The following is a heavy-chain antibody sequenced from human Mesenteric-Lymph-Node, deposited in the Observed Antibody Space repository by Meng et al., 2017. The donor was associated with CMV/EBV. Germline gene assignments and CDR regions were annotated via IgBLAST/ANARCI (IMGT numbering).Heavy chain of an antibody. Sequence: QGQRQHWGAGLLKPSETLSLTCAVYGGSFSGYYWSWIRQPPGKGLEWIGEINHSGSTNYNPSLKSRVTISVDTPKNQFSLKLSSVTAADTAVYYCARHQRWLKSEGGFNYWGQGTLVTVSS. CDR1: GGSFSGYY. D-gene: IGHD4-23*01. CDR2: INHSGST. J-gene: IGHJ4*02. V-gene: IGHV4-34*01. CDR3: ARHQRWLKSEGGFNY.